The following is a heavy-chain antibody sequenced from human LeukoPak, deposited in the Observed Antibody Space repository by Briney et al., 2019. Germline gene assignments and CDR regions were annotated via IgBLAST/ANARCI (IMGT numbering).Heavy chain of an antibody. J-gene: IGHJ3*02. Sequence: PSETLSLTCTVSGGSISSSSYYWGWIRQPPGKGLEWIGSIYYSGSTYHNPSLKSRVTISVDRSKNQFSLRLSSVTAADTAMYYCARFEGLGGAVDFWIGYYHAFHIWGQGTMVTVSS. CDR2: IYYSGST. D-gene: IGHD3-3*01. CDR1: GGSISSSSYY. V-gene: IGHV4-39*07. CDR3: ARFEGLGGAVDFWIGYYHAFHI.